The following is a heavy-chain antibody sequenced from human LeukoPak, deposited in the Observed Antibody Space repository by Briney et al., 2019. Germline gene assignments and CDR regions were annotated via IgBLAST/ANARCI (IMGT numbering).Heavy chain of an antibody. V-gene: IGHV3-48*03. J-gene: IGHJ4*02. CDR3: ARVIPGDSDLDY. CDR2: ISSSGSTI. CDR1: GFTFSSYE. Sequence: GGSLRLSCAASGFTFSSYEMNWVRQAPGKGLEWVSYISSSGSTIYYADSVKGRFTISRDNAKNSLYLQMNSLRAEDAAVYYCARVIPGDSDLDYWGQGTLVTVSS. D-gene: IGHD2-21*02.